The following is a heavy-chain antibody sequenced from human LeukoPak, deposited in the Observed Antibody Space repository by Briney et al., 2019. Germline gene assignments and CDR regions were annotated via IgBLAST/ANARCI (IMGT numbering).Heavy chain of an antibody. CDR1: GGSFSGYY. J-gene: IGHJ6*03. D-gene: IGHD6-13*01. CDR2: INRSGST. CDR3: ARGRYSSLNYYYYYYMDV. Sequence: PSETLSLTCAVYGGSFSGYYWSWIRQPPGKGLEWIGEINRSGSTNYNPSLKSRVTISVDTSKNQFSLKLSSVTAADTAVYYCARGRYSSLNYYYYYYMDVWGKGTTVTVSS. V-gene: IGHV4-34*01.